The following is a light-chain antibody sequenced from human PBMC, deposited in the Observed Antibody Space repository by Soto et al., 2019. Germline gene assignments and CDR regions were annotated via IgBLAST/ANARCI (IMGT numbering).Light chain of an antibody. Sequence: QSVLTQPPSASGTPGQRVTISCSGSTSNIGSNYVYWYQQLPGTAPKLLIYRYNQRPSGVPDRFSGSKSGTSASLAISGLRSEDEADYYCAAWDDSQIVVFGGGTQLTVL. CDR1: TSNIGSNY. CDR3: AAWDDSQIVV. CDR2: RYN. J-gene: IGLJ2*01. V-gene: IGLV1-47*01.